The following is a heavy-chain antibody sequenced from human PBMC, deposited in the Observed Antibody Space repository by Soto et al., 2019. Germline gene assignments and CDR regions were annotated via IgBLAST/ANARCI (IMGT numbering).Heavy chain of an antibody. Sequence: PSETLSLTCAVSGGYISVGYYSLSWIRQPPGKGLEWIGFIYNSGSTYYNSSLKSRVTISVDRSKNHFFLNLTSVTAADTAVYYCATYSKFFQIWGQGIKFTVSS. CDR2: IYNSGST. V-gene: IGHV4-30-2*01. J-gene: IGHJ3*02. CDR3: ATYSKFFQI. CDR1: GGYISVGYYS. D-gene: IGHD4-4*01.